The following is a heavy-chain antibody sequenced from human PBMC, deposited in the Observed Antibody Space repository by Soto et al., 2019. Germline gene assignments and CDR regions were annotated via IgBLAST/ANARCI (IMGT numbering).Heavy chain of an antibody. CDR3: ARGRGGSYGGDSAHFGI. J-gene: IGHJ3*02. D-gene: IGHD2-21*02. Sequence: QVQLVESGGGVVQPGTSLRLSCEASGFTFSGFGMHWVRQAPGKGLEWVAVIWYDGSKKYYADCVKGRFTISRDNSKNALYLQMNSLRAEDTAVYYCARGRGGSYGGDSAHFGIWGQETLVTVSS. V-gene: IGHV3-33*01. CDR1: GFTFSGFG. CDR2: IWYDGSKK.